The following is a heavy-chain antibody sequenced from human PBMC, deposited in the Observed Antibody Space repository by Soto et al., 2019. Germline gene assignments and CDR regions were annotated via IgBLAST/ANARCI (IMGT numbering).Heavy chain of an antibody. CDR3: ARGLWYYVY. Sequence: SETLSLTCTVSGDSITNNYWSWIRQPPGKGLEWIGYVYHLGSTNYNPSLKSRVTISADTSKNQFSLTLTSVTAADTAVYYCARGLWYYVYWGRGTLVTVSS. V-gene: IGHV4-59*01. D-gene: IGHD3-16*01. CDR2: VYHLGST. J-gene: IGHJ4*01. CDR1: GDSITNNY.